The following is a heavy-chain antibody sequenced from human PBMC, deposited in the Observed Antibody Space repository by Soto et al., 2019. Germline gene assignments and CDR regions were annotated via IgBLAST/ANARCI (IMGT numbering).Heavy chain of an antibody. D-gene: IGHD2-15*01. J-gene: IGHJ6*02. CDR2: ISGSGGST. CDR1: GFTFRTNA. Sequence: PGESLKISWAASGFTFRTNAMSWVRQAPGKGLEWVSAISGSGGSTYYADSVKGRFTISRDNSKNTLYLQMNSLRAEDTAVYYCAKDSPYCSGGSCYSPGYGMDVWGQGTTVTVSS. CDR3: AKDSPYCSGGSCYSPGYGMDV. V-gene: IGHV3-23*01.